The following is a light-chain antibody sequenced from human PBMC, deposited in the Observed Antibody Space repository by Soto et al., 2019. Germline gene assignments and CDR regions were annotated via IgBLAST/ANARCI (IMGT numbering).Light chain of an antibody. V-gene: IGLV2-14*01. Sequence: QSALTQPASVSGSPGQSITISCTGTNSDIGYYNYVSWYQQHPGKAPKLMIFEVTKRPSGISNRFSGSKSGNTASLTISGLQAEDEAEYYCLSHTSSSSYIFGSGTKLTVL. CDR1: NSDIGYYNY. CDR2: EVT. J-gene: IGLJ1*01. CDR3: LSHTSSSSYI.